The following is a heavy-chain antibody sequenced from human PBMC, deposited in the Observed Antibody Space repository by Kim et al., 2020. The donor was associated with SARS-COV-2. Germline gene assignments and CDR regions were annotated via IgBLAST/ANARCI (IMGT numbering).Heavy chain of an antibody. CDR3: ARDPGNHAFDI. CDR1: GFTFSNYA. D-gene: IGHD1-26*01. Sequence: GGSVRLSCAASGFTFSNYAMHWVRQAPGRGLEWVAFISYDATRKYHADSVKGRFTISRDNSKNTVFLQMNSLRAEDTAVYYCARDPGNHAFDIWGQGTMV. J-gene: IGHJ3*02. CDR2: ISYDATRK. V-gene: IGHV3-30*04.